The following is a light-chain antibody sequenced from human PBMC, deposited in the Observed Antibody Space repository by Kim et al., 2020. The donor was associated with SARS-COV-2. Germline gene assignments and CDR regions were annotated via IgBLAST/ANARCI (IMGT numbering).Light chain of an antibody. Sequence: QSISIFCTGTSSGVGGYNYVSWYHQHPGRAPKLMFYDVSNRPSGVSNRFSGSKSGNTASLSNSGLQAEDEADYYCSSYTSSSTLKFGGGTKLTVL. CDR3: SSYTSSSTLK. V-gene: IGLV2-14*03. J-gene: IGLJ3*02. CDR2: DVS. CDR1: SSGVGGYNY.